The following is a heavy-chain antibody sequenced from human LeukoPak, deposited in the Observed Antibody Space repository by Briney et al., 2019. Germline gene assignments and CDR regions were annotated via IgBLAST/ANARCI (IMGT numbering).Heavy chain of an antibody. J-gene: IGHJ5*02. Sequence: SETLSLTCTVSGGSINSYYWSWIRQPPGKGLEWIGYVAYSGSTNFNPSLKSRVTISLDTSKNQFSLKLSSVTAADTAVYYCARTVSGYYFNAWGPGTLVTVSS. V-gene: IGHV4-59*01. CDR2: VAYSGST. CDR1: GGSINSYY. CDR3: ARTVSGYYFNA. D-gene: IGHD5-12*01.